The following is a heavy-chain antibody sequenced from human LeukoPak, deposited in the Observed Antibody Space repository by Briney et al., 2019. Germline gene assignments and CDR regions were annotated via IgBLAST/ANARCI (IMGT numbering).Heavy chain of an antibody. CDR3: AKVSSSGWYAPFDY. CDR2: ISGSGTGT. J-gene: IGHJ4*02. D-gene: IGHD6-19*01. V-gene: IGHV3-23*01. CDR1: GFTFSSYA. Sequence: GGSLRFSFAALGFTFSSYAMSWVRQAPGKGLEWVSSISGSGTGTYHADSVRGRFTISRDNPKNTLYLQMNSLRDEDAAVYYCAKVSSSGWYAPFDYWGQGTLVTVSS.